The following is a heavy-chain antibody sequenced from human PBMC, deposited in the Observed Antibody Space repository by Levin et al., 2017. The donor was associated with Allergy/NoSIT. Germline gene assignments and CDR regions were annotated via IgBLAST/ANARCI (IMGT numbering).Heavy chain of an antibody. CDR1: GGSISSYY. D-gene: IGHD3-10*01. Sequence: PSETLSLTCTVSGGSISSYYWSWIRQPPGKGLEWIGYIYYSGSTNYNPSLKSRVTISVDTSKNQFSLKLSSVTAADTAVYYCARDQPPGRVFGYYYGMDVWGQGTTVTVSS. CDR3: ARDQPPGRVFGYYYGMDV. V-gene: IGHV4-59*01. J-gene: IGHJ6*02. CDR2: IYYSGST.